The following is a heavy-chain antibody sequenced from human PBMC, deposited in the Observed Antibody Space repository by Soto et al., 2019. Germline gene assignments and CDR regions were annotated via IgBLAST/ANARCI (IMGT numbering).Heavy chain of an antibody. V-gene: IGHV5-51*01. Sequence: GESLKISCKGSGYSFTSYWIGWVRQMPGKGLEWMGIIYPADSDTRYSPSFQGQVTVSADKSIGTAYLQWSSLKASDTAIYYCARQPDSRDYYYYYGMDVWGQGTTVTVSS. J-gene: IGHJ6*02. D-gene: IGHD6-13*01. CDR3: ARQPDSRDYYYYYGMDV. CDR2: IYPADSDT. CDR1: GYSFTSYW.